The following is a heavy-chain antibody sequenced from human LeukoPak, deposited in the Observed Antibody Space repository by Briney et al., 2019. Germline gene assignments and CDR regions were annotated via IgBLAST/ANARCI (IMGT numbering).Heavy chain of an antibody. J-gene: IGHJ5*02. CDR1: GYTFTDYY. CDR3: ARVRATYSGDP. V-gene: IGHV1-2*02. CDR2: IDPNSGAT. D-gene: IGHD2-21*01. Sequence: ASVKVSCKASGYTFTDYYIHWVRQAPGQGLEWMAWIDPNSGATNYAQKFQGRITMTRDTSISTAYMELSRLRSDDTAVYYCARVRATYSGDPWGQGTLVTVSS.